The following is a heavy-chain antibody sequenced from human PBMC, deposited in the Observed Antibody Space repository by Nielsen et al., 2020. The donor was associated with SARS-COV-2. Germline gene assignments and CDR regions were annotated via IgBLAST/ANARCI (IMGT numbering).Heavy chain of an antibody. D-gene: IGHD3-3*01. CDR3: ARGYDVGYYDFWSGYYGDYYGMDV. CDR1: GFTFSSYG. J-gene: IGHJ6*02. Sequence: GESLKISCAASGFTFSSYGMHWVRQAPGKGLEWVAVISYDGSNKYYADSVKGRFTISRDNSKNTLYLQMNSLRAEDTAVYYCARGYDVGYYDFWSGYYGDYYGMDVWGQGTTVTVSS. V-gene: IGHV3-30*03. CDR2: ISYDGSNK.